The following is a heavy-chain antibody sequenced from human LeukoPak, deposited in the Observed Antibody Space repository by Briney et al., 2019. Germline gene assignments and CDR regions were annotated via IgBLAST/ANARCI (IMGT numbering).Heavy chain of an antibody. CDR1: GYSITSGYY. Sequence: SETLSLTCTVSGYSITSGYYWGWIRQPPGKGLEWIGSIYYSGSTYYSPSLKSRVTISVDTSENQFSLKLSSVTAADTAVYYCARHWAHLGRNYYYMDVWGKGTTVTVSS. V-gene: IGHV4-38-2*02. D-gene: IGHD3-16*01. J-gene: IGHJ6*03. CDR3: ARHWAHLGRNYYYMDV. CDR2: IYYSGST.